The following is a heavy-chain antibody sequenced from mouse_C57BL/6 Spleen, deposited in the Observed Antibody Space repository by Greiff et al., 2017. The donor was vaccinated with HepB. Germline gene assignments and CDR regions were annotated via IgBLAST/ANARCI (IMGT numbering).Heavy chain of an antibody. V-gene: IGHV14-1*01. J-gene: IGHJ1*03. CDR2: IDPEDGDT. D-gene: IGHD1-1*01. Sequence: VQLQQPGAELVRPGASVKLSCTASGFNIKDYYMHWVKQRPEQGLEWIGRIDPEDGDTEYAPKFQGKATMTADTSSNTAYLQLSSLTSEDTAVYYCTCYYGSSPGYFDVWGTGTTVTVSS. CDR3: TCYYGSSPGYFDV. CDR1: GFNIKDYY.